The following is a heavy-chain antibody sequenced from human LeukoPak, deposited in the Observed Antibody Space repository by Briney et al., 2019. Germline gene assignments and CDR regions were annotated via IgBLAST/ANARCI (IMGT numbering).Heavy chain of an antibody. CDR3: ASYDYSKTQDGMDV. V-gene: IGHV4-31*03. D-gene: IGHD4-11*01. J-gene: IGHJ6*02. Sequence: SQTLPLTCSVSGGSISSGGYYWSWIRQHPGKGLEWIGYIYYSGSTYYNPSLKSRVTISVDTSKNQFSLKLSSVTAADTAVYYCASYDYSKTQDGMDVWGQGTTVTVSS. CDR1: GGSISSGGYY. CDR2: IYYSGST.